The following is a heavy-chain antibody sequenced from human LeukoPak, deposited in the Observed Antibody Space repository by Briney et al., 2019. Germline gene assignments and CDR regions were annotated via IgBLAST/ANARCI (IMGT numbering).Heavy chain of an antibody. CDR1: GFTFSSYW. J-gene: IGHJ4*02. CDR2: INSDGSST. D-gene: IGHD5-12*01. V-gene: IGHV3-74*01. CDR3: VQSSPTIDY. Sequence: PGGSLRLSCAASGFTFSSYWMHWVRQAPGKGLVWVSRINSDGSSTTYADSVKGRFTISRDNAKNTLWLQMNSLRAEDTAVYYCVQSSPTIDYWGQGTLVTVSS.